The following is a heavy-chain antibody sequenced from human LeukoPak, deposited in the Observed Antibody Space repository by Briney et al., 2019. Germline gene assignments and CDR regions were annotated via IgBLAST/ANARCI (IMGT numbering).Heavy chain of an antibody. D-gene: IGHD2/OR15-2a*01. Sequence: GGSLRLSCAASGFTFSSYAMSWVRQARGKGLEGVSDIRGRGGSTVYADSVKGRFNISRYNSKNTLYLQMTSLRAEDTAVYYCAKDLSFVIPYNWFDPWGQGTLVTVSS. CDR2: IRGRGGST. CDR3: AKDLSFVIPYNWFDP. J-gene: IGHJ5*02. CDR1: GFTFSSYA. V-gene: IGHV3-23*01.